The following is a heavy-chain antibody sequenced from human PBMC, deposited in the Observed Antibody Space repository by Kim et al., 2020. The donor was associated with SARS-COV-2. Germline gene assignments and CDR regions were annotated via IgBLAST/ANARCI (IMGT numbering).Heavy chain of an antibody. CDR3: ARHERAVVTPERYYYYGMDV. Sequence: GEPLKISCKGSGYSFTSYWISWVRQMPGKGLEWMGRIDPSDSYTNYSPSFQGHVTISADKSISTAYLQWSSLKASATAMYYCARHERAVVTPERYYYYGMDVWGQGTTVTVSS. V-gene: IGHV5-10-1*01. CDR2: IDPSDSYT. J-gene: IGHJ6*02. CDR1: GYSFTSYW. D-gene: IGHD2-21*02.